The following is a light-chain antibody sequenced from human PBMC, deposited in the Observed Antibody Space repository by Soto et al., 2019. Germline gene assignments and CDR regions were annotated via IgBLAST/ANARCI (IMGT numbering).Light chain of an antibody. CDR2: GAS. Sequence: EIVLTQSPGTLSLSPGERATLSCRASQSVSSSHLAWYQQKPGQAPRLFISGASSRATGIPDRFSGSGSGTDFTLTISRLEPEDFAVYYCQQYGSSLTWTFGQGTKVDIK. CDR1: QSVSSSH. J-gene: IGKJ1*01. CDR3: QQYGSSLTWT. V-gene: IGKV3-20*01.